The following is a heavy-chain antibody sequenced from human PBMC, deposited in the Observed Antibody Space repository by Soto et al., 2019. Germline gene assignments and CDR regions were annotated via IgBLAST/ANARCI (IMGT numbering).Heavy chain of an antibody. D-gene: IGHD5-18*01. V-gene: IGHV3-7*03. CDR1: GFTFSSYW. Sequence: LRLSCAASGFTFSSYWMSWVRQAPGKGLEWVANIKQDGSEKYYVDSVKGRFTISRDNAKNSLYLQMNSLRAEDMAVYYCARSFSYGLPFDYWGQGTLVTVSS. J-gene: IGHJ4*02. CDR3: ARSFSYGLPFDY. CDR2: IKQDGSEK.